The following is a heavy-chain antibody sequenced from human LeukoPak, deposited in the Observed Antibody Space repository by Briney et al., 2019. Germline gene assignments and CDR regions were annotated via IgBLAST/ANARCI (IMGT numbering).Heavy chain of an antibody. V-gene: IGHV4-59*01. CDR2: IYYSGST. Sequence: PSETLSLTCTVSGGSISSYYWSWVRQPPGKGLEWIGYIYYSGSTNYNPSLKSRVTISVDTSKNQFSLKLSSVTAADTAVYYCASSRPGYCSSTSCYAGIDHFDYWAREPWSPSP. D-gene: IGHD2-2*01. CDR3: ASSRPGYCSSTSCYAGIDHFDY. J-gene: IGHJ4*02. CDR1: GGSISSYY.